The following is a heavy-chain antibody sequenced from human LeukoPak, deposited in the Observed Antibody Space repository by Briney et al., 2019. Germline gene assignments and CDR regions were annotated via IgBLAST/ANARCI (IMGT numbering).Heavy chain of an antibody. J-gene: IGHJ5*02. CDR1: GDSITTNSYW. D-gene: IGHD3-16*01. CDR2: IYSSGSI. CDR3: ARRGIWDLQIGKWFDP. Sequence: SETLSLTCSISGDSITTNSYWWGWLRQSPGKGLEWIGSIYSSGSIYYNPSLKTRATISPDTSKNQYSLRLTSVTAADTAIYYCARRGIWDLQIGKWFDPWGQGILVIVS. V-gene: IGHV4-39*01.